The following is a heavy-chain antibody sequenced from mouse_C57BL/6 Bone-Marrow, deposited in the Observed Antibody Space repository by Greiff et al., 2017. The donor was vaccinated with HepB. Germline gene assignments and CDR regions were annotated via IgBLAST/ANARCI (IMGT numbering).Heavy chain of an antibody. CDR1: GFSLTSYG. D-gene: IGHD2-1*01. Sequence: QVQLQHSGPGLVAPSQSLSITCTVSGFSLTSYGVHWVRQPPGKGLEWLVVIWSDGSTTYNSALKSRLSISKDNSKSQVFLKMNSLQTDDTAMYYCARHSGLLYWYFDVWGTGTTVTVSS. J-gene: IGHJ1*03. CDR3: ARHSGLLYWYFDV. CDR2: IWSDGST. V-gene: IGHV2-6-1*01.